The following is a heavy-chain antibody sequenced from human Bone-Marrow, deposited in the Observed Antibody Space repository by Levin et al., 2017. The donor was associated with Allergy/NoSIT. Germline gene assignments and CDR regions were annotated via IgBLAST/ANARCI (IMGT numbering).Heavy chain of an antibody. J-gene: IGHJ4*02. V-gene: IGHV3-7*01. CDR1: GISFSTCW. CDR3: ARGAGWLFEQ. Sequence: AGGSLRLSCVVSGISFSTCWMTWVRQAPGKGLEWVANIKQDGSDIQYADSVRGRFTISRDNAKSSLYLQMDNLRAEDTGVYYCARGAGWLFEQCGQGTRVTVSS. CDR2: IKQDGSDI. D-gene: IGHD6-19*01.